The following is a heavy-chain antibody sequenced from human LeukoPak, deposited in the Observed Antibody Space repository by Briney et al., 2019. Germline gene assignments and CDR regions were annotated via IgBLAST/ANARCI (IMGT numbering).Heavy chain of an antibody. CDR3: ARHSSRSIGFRQGLYYGMDV. CDR1: GYSFTTDY. V-gene: IGHV5-51*01. Sequence: GESLKISCKGSGYSFTTDYIGWVRQMPGKGLEWMGIIHPGNSETTYNPSFQGQVTMSADKSITTAYLQWSSLKASDTAMYYCARHSSRSIGFRQGLYYGMDVWGQGTTVTVSS. D-gene: IGHD2-2*01. J-gene: IGHJ6*02. CDR2: IHPGNSET.